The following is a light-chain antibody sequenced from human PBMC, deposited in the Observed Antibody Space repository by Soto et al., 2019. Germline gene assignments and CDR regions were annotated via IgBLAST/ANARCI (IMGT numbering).Light chain of an antibody. V-gene: IGKV1-39*01. CDR1: QSISYY. CDR3: QQSYTTPQSWT. J-gene: IGKJ1*01. CDR2: AAS. Sequence: DIQMTQSPSSLSASVGDRVTITCRASQSISYYLNWYQQKPGRAPRLLIYAASTLQSGVPSGFSGSGSGTDFALTISSLQPEDFATYFCQQSYTTPQSWTFGQGTKVEIK.